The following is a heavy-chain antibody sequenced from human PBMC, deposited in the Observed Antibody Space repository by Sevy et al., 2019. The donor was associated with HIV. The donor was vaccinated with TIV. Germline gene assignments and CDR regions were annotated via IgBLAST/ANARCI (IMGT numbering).Heavy chain of an antibody. J-gene: IGHJ6*03. D-gene: IGHD6-13*01. CDR2: IYTSGST. CDR3: ARDIWSHSWYPDYYYYMDV. CDR1: GGSTSSYY. V-gene: IGHV4-4*07. Sequence: SETLSLTCTVSGGSTSSYYWSWIRQPAGKGLEWIGRIYTSGSTNYNPSLKSRVTMSVDTSKNQFSLKLSSVTAADTAVYYCARDIWSHSWYPDYYYYMDVWGKGTTVTVSS.